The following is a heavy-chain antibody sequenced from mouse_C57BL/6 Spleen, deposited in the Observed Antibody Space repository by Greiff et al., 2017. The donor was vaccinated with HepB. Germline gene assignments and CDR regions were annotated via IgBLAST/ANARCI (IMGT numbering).Heavy chain of an antibody. V-gene: IGHV1-52*01. CDR2: IDPSDSET. J-gene: IGHJ4*01. D-gene: IGHD2-1*01. CDR1: GYTFTSYW. Sequence: QVQLQQPGAELVRPGSSVKLSCTASGYTFTSYWMHWVKQRPIQGLEWIGNIDPSDSETHYNQKFKDKATLTVDKSSSTAYMQLNSLTSEDSAVYYCARAGGNYAGRYYYAMDYWGQGTSVTVSS. CDR3: ARAGGNYAGRYYYAMDY.